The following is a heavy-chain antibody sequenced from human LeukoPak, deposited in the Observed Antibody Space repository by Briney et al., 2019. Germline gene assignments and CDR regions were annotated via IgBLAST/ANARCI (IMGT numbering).Heavy chain of an antibody. D-gene: IGHD1-26*01. CDR2: ISSSSSYI. Sequence: PGGSLRLSCAASGFTFSSYEMNWVRQAPGKGLEWVSSISSSSSYIYYADSVKGRFTISRDNAKNSLYLQMNSLRAEDTAVYYCARDKPGASGSYDNWGQGTLVTVSS. J-gene: IGHJ4*02. CDR1: GFTFSSYE. CDR3: ARDKPGASGSYDN. V-gene: IGHV3-21*01.